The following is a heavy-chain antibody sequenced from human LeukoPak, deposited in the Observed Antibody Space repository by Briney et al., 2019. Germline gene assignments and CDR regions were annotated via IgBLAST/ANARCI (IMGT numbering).Heavy chain of an antibody. CDR3: ARVRSVQPFDY. Sequence: SETLSLTCTVSGGSTGSDYWSWIRQPPGKGLEWIGYIFYSGGTNFNPSLKSRVTISEDTSKNQFSLKLSSVTAADTAVYYCARVRSVQPFDYWGQGTLVTVSS. CDR1: GGSTGSDY. CDR2: IFYSGGT. J-gene: IGHJ4*02. V-gene: IGHV4-59*12. D-gene: IGHD1-1*01.